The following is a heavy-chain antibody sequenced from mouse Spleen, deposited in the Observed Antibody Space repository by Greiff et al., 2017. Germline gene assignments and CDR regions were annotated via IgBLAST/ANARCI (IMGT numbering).Heavy chain of an antibody. J-gene: IGHJ4*01. V-gene: IGHV6-3*01. CDR1: GFTFSNYW. Sequence: EVQGVESGGGLVQPGGSMKLSCVASGFTFSNYWMNWVRQSPEKGLEWVAQIRLKSDNYATHYAESVKGRFTISRDDSKSSVYLQMNNLRAEDTGIYYCTGGDGSPMDYWGQGTSVTVSS. D-gene: IGHD1-1*02. CDR2: IRLKSDNYAT. CDR3: TGGDGSPMDY.